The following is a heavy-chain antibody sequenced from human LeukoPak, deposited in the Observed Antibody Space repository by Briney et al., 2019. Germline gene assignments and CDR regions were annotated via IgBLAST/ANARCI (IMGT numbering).Heavy chain of an antibody. CDR3: ARDADYSSGIGAFDI. D-gene: IGHD6-19*01. CDR1: GESISGFY. Sequence: SETLSLTCTVSGESISGFYWTWIRQPPGKGLEWIGYIYYSGSTSYNPSLKSRVTISVDTSKNQFSLKLSSVTAADTAVYYCARDADYSSGIGAFDIWGQGTMVTVSS. V-gene: IGHV4-59*01. CDR2: IYYSGST. J-gene: IGHJ3*02.